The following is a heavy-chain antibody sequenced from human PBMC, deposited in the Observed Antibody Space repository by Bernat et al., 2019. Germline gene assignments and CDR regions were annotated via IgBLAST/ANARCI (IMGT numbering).Heavy chain of an antibody. CDR1: GFTFSNHW. V-gene: IGHV3-7*01. D-gene: IGHD3/OR15-3a*01. J-gene: IGHJ5*02. Sequence: EVQLVESGGDWVQPGGSLRLSCVASGFTFSNHWMTWVRQAPGKGLEWVANINEGGSVEHYLDSVKGRFTITRDNAKNSLYLQMNSLRGEDTAVYYCARGGLSKTPADQWGQGTLVTVSS. CDR2: INEGGSVE. CDR3: ARGGLSKTPADQ.